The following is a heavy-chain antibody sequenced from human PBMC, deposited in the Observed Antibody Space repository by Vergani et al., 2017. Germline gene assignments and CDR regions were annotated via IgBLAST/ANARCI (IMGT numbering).Heavy chain of an antibody. D-gene: IGHD2-15*01. CDR1: GYTFTSYG. CDR3: ARVEVVIRGGSCPFDY. V-gene: IGHV1-18*01. J-gene: IGHJ4*02. Sequence: QVQLVQSGAEVKKPGASVKVSCKASGYTFTSYGISWVRQPPGQGLEWLGWIRAYNGNTNYAQKLQSRVTMTTDTTPSTAYMGLRSLRSDDTAVYYCARVEVVIRGGSCPFDYWGQGTLVTVSS. CDR2: IRAYNGNT.